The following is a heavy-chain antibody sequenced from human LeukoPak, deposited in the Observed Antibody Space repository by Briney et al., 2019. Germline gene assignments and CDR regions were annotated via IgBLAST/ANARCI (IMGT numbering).Heavy chain of an antibody. CDR2: ISGSGGST. V-gene: IGHV3-23*01. Sequence: GGSLRLSCAASGFTFSSYGMHWVRQAPGKGLEWVSAISGSGGSTYYADSVKGRFTISRDNSKNTLYLQMNSLRAEDTAVYYCAKVPIAWIQLWFDYWGQGTLVTVSS. D-gene: IGHD5-18*01. J-gene: IGHJ5*01. CDR3: AKVPIAWIQLWFDY. CDR1: GFTFSSYG.